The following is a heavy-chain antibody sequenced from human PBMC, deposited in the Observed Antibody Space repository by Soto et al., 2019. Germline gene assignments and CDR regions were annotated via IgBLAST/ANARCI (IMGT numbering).Heavy chain of an antibody. V-gene: IGHV3-64D*08. J-gene: IGHJ4*02. CDR1: GFTFSIYA. Sequence: GGSLRLSCSASGFTFSIYAMHWVRQAPGEGLEYVSAISSNGGSTYYADSVKGRFTISRDNSKNTLYLQMSSLRAEDTAVYYCVMCHCSSWRYYFDYWGQGTLVTVSS. D-gene: IGHD6-13*01. CDR3: VMCHCSSWRYYFDY. CDR2: ISSNGGST.